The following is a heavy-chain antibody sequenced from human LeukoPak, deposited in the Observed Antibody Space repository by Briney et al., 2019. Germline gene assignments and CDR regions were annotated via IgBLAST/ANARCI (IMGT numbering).Heavy chain of an antibody. CDR1: GGTFSIYA. CDR3: ARDRYSYGYVENYYDSSGYDY. Sequence: RASVKVSCKASGGTFSIYAISWVRQAPGQGLECMGGIIPIFGTANYAQKFQGRVTITADKSTSTAYMELSSLRSEDTAVYYCARDRYSYGYVENYYDSSGYDYWGQGTLVTVSS. V-gene: IGHV1-69*06. J-gene: IGHJ4*02. D-gene: IGHD3-22*01. CDR2: IIPIFGTA.